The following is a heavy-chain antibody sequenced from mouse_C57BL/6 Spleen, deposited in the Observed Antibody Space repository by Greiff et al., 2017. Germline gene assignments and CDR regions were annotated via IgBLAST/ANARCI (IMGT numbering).Heavy chain of an antibody. CDR1: GFTFTDYY. CDR3: ARSFYDYYAMDY. Sequence: EVKVVESGGGLVQPGGSLSLSCAASGFTFTDYYMSWVRQPPGKALEWLGFIRNKANGYTTEYSASVKGRFTISRDNSQSILYLQMNALRAEDSATYYCARSFYDYYAMDYWGQGTSVTVSS. D-gene: IGHD2-10*01. V-gene: IGHV7-3*01. J-gene: IGHJ4*01. CDR2: IRNKANGYTT.